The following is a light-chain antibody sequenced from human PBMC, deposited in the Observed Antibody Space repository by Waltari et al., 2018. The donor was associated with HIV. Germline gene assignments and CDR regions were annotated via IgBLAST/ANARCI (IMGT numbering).Light chain of an antibody. CDR1: QGVNTY. Sequence: DIHLTQSPSFLSASVGDTVTITCRASQGVNTYLAWYQQRPGEVPKLLIYSASTLKTGVPSRFSGSGSGTEFSLTISGLQPEDLATYYCQQLNSYPLTFGRGTTLEIK. CDR3: QQLNSYPLT. V-gene: IGKV1-9*01. CDR2: SAS. J-gene: IGKJ4*02.